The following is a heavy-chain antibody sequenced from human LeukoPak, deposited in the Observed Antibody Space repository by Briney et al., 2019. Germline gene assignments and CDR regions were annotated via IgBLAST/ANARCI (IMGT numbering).Heavy chain of an antibody. Sequence: GGSLRLSCAASGFTFSSYWMNWVRQAPGKGLVWVSRIASDGSSTTYADSVKGRFSISRDNAKNSLYLQMNSLRAEDTAVYYCARHDTAMATDYGMDVWGQGTTVTVSS. CDR2: IASDGSST. J-gene: IGHJ6*02. CDR3: ARHDTAMATDYGMDV. V-gene: IGHV3-74*01. CDR1: GFTFSSYW. D-gene: IGHD5-18*01.